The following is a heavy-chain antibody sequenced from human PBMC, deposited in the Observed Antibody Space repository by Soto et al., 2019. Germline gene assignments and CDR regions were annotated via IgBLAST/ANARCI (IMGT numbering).Heavy chain of an antibody. CDR2: ISDSGGST. Sequence: EVQLLESGGGLVQPGGSLRLSCAASGFTFSSYVMSWVRQAPGTGLEWVSSISDSGGSTYYADSVKGRFSISRDNSMNTLYLQMNSLRVDDTALYYCASRDPNGGIRRWFGYWGQGTLVTVSS. J-gene: IGHJ4*02. V-gene: IGHV3-23*01. CDR3: ASRDPNGGIRRWFGY. D-gene: IGHD4-17*01. CDR1: GFTFSSYV.